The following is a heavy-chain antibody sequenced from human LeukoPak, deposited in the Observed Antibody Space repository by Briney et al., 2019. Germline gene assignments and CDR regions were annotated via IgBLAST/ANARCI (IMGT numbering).Heavy chain of an antibody. V-gene: IGHV3-30*18. CDR1: GFTFSSYG. CDR2: ISYDGSNK. D-gene: IGHD3-9*01. Sequence: GRSLRLSCAASGFTFSSYGMHWFRQAPGKGLEWVAVISYDGSNKYYADSVKGRFTISRDNSKNTLYLQMNSLRAEDTAVYYCAKDSRPYTYYDILTGGYFDYWGQGTLVTVSS. J-gene: IGHJ4*02. CDR3: AKDSRPYTYYDILTGGYFDY.